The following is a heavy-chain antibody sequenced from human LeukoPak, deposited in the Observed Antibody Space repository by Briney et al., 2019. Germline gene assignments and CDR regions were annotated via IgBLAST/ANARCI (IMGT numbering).Heavy chain of an antibody. CDR2: IYSGGNT. J-gene: IGHJ3*02. CDR3: ASEGSYDSSGYNDAFDI. Sequence: GGSLRLSCAASGFTVSNKYMSWVCQAPGKGLEWVSVIYSGGNTKYADSVKGRFTISRDNSKNTLHLQMNSLRAEDTAVYYCASEGSYDSSGYNDAFDIWGQGTMVTVSS. CDR1: GFTVSNKY. V-gene: IGHV3-53*01. D-gene: IGHD3-22*01.